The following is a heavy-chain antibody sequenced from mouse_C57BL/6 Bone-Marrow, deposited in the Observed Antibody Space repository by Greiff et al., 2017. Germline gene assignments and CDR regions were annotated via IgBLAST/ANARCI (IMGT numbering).Heavy chain of an antibody. Sequence: QVQLQQPGAELVKPGASVKLSCKASGYTFTSYWMQWVKQRPGQGLEWIGEIDPSDSYTNYNQKFKGKATLTVDTSSSTAYMPLSSLTSEDSAVYDFERYYCGRGWYFDVWGTGTTVTVSA. V-gene: IGHV1-50*01. CDR2: IDPSDSYT. D-gene: IGHD1-1*01. J-gene: IGHJ1*03. CDR3: ERYYCGRGWYFDV. CDR1: GYTFTSYW.